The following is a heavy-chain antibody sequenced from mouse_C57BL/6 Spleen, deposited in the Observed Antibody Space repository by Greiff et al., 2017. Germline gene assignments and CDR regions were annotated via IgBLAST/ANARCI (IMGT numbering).Heavy chain of an antibody. V-gene: IGHV1-22*01. J-gene: IGHJ1*03. CDR1: GYTFTDYN. D-gene: IGHD1-1*01. Sequence: EVKLMESGPELVKPGASVKMSCKASGYTFTDYNMHWVKQSHGKSLEWIGYINPNNGGTSYNQKFKGKATLTVNKSSSTAYMEVRSLTSESSAVYYCARNYGISPRWYVDVWGTGTTVTVSS. CDR2: INPNNGGT. CDR3: ARNYGISPRWYVDV.